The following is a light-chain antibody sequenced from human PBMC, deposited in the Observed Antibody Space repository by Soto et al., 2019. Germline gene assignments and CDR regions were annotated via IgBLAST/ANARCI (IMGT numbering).Light chain of an antibody. CDR2: EVS. CDR3: CSYAGSSTSVV. Sequence: QSVLTQPASVSGSPGQSITISCTGTSSDVGSYNLVSWYQQHQGKAPKLMIYEVSKRPSGVSNRFSGSKSGNTASLTISGLQAEDEADYYCCSYAGSSTSVVFGGGTKVTVL. CDR1: SSDVGSYNL. V-gene: IGLV2-23*02. J-gene: IGLJ2*01.